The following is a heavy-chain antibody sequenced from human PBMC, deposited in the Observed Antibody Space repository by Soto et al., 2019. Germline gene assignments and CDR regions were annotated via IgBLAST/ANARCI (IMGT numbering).Heavy chain of an antibody. CDR3: ARDGYYYDSSGYYYDFDY. CDR2: IIPIFGTA. V-gene: IGHV1-69*12. Sequence: QVQLVQSGAEVKKPGSSVKVSCKASGGTFSSYAISWVRQATGQGLEWMGGIIPIFGTANYAQKFQGRVTFTADESTSTAYRELSSLRSEDTAVYYCARDGYYYDSSGYYYDFDYWGQGTLVTVSS. D-gene: IGHD3-22*01. J-gene: IGHJ4*02. CDR1: GGTFSSYA.